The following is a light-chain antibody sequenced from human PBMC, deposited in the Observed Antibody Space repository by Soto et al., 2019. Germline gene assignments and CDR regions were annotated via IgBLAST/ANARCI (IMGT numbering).Light chain of an antibody. CDR1: QSVRSNF. CDR3: QQFSSYPLT. J-gene: IGKJ4*01. Sequence: EIVLTQSPGTLSLSPGERATLSCRASQSVRSNFLAWYQQRPGQAPSLLIYGASSRATGVPDRFSGSGSGTDFTLTISRLEPEDFAVYYCQQFSSYPLTFGGGTKVDIK. V-gene: IGKV3-20*01. CDR2: GAS.